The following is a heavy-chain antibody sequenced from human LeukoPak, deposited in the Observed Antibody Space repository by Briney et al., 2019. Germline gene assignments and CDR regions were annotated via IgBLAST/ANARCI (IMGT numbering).Heavy chain of an antibody. CDR2: INPSGGST. CDR1: GYTFTSYY. D-gene: IGHD6-13*01. CDR3: ARGFVAAAGTPGDWFDP. Sequence: ASVKVSCKASGYTFTSYYMHWVRQAPGQGLEWMGIINPSGGSTSYAQKFQGRVTMTRDTSTSTVYMELSSLRSEDTAVYYCARGFVAAAGTPGDWFDPWGQGTLVTVSS. J-gene: IGHJ5*02. V-gene: IGHV1-46*01.